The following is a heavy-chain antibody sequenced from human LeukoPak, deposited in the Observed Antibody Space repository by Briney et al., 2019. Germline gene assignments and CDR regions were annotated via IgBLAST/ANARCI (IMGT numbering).Heavy chain of an antibody. CDR1: GFTFSSYW. Sequence: GGSLRLSCAASGFTFSSYWMHWVRQAPGKRLVWVSRISSDGSSTTYADSVKGRFTISRDNAKNTLYLQMNSLRAEDTAVYYCARVGLYCSGGSCPDAFDIWGQGIMVTVSS. D-gene: IGHD2-15*01. V-gene: IGHV3-74*03. CDR2: ISSDGSST. J-gene: IGHJ3*02. CDR3: ARVGLYCSGGSCPDAFDI.